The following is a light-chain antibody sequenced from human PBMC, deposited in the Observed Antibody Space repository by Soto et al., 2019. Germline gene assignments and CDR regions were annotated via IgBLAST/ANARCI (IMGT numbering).Light chain of an antibody. J-gene: IGKJ4*01. Sequence: EIVMTQSPATLSVSPGETTRLSCRASQSINSDVAWYQQKVGQTPRLLIHGASTRAPGIAARFSGSGSGTEFTLTLRGLPSEDFATYYCQQYNNWPVTFGGGTKVDIK. CDR1: QSINSD. CDR3: QQYNNWPVT. CDR2: GAS. V-gene: IGKV3D-15*01.